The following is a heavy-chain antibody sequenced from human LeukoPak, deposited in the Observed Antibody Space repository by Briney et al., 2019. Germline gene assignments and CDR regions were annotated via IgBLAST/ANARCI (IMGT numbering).Heavy chain of an antibody. CDR2: ISSRSSYI. Sequence: AGGSLRLSCAASGFTFSSYRMNWVRQSPGKGLEGVSSISSRSSYIYYADSVKGRFTISRDNSKNTLYLQMNSLRAEDTAVYYCEKEGTYDSSGYLGDYWGQGTLVTVSS. V-gene: IGHV3-21*01. D-gene: IGHD3-22*01. J-gene: IGHJ4*02. CDR1: GFTFSSYR. CDR3: EKEGTYDSSGYLGDY.